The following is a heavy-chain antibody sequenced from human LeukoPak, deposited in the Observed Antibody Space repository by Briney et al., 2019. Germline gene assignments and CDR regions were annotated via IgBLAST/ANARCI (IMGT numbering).Heavy chain of an antibody. CDR1: GFNFDRYT. J-gene: IGHJ4*02. Sequence: GGSLRLSCATSGFNFDRYTIHWVRQAPGKGLEWVSLAGWAGGTTFYSDSVRGRFTISRDSGRKSVYLQMNNLTTDDTAFYFCAKELDTMFFDYWGQGALVTVSS. D-gene: IGHD3-10*02. CDR2: AGWAGGTT. V-gene: IGHV3-43*01. CDR3: AKELDTMFFDY.